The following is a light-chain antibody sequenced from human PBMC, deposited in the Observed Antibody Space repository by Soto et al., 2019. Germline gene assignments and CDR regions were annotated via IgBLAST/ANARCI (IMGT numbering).Light chain of an antibody. CDR1: SSDIGGYNY. CDR3: SSYAGSNNLGV. Sequence: QSALTQPPSASGSPGQSVTISWTGTSSDIGGYNYVSWYQHHPGKAPKVMIYEVSKRPSGVPDRFSGSKSGNTASLTVSGLQPEDEADYYCSSYAGSNNLGVFGGGTKLTVL. V-gene: IGLV2-8*01. J-gene: IGLJ3*02. CDR2: EVS.